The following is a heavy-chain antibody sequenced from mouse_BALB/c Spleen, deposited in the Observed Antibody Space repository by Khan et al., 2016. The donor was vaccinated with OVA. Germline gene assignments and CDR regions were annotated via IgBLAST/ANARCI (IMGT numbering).Heavy chain of an antibody. CDR3: ARDHGNTYEYFDY. J-gene: IGHJ2*01. CDR1: GFSLTSYG. Sequence: VKLVESGPGLVAPSQSLSITCTVSGFSLTSYGVHRVRQPPGKGLEWLGIIWAGGSTNYNSALMSRLSISKDNSKSQVFVKMISLQTDDTAMYYCARDHGNTYEYFDYWGQGTTLTVSS. V-gene: IGHV2-9*02. CDR2: IWAGGST. D-gene: IGHD1-1*01.